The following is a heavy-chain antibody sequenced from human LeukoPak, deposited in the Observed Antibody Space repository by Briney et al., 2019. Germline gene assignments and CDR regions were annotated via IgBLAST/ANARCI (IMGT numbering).Heavy chain of an antibody. V-gene: IGHV3-48*02. CDR2: ISSTSSTM. CDR1: GFTFSSYA. J-gene: IGHJ4*02. CDR3: ARESAYAFWY. D-gene: IGHD3-3*01. Sequence: GGSLRLSCAASGFTFSSYAMSWVRQAPGKGLEWVSYISSTSSTMYYADSVKGRFTISRDNAKNSLYLQMNSLRDEDTAVYYCARESAYAFWYWGQGTLVAVSS.